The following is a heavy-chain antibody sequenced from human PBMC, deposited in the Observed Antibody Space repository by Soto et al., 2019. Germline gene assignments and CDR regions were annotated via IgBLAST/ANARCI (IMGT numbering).Heavy chain of an antibody. CDR2: VNPGNGTT. J-gene: IGHJ4*02. D-gene: IGHD2-15*01. Sequence: AASVKVSCKASGYTFTAYYRHWVRQAPGQGLEWMGWVNPGNGTTSFAQKFQGRVTMTRDKSISTAYMELSGLRSDDTAMYYCARHTSAHFDYWGQGMLVTVSS. V-gene: IGHV1-2*02. CDR1: GYTFTAYY. CDR3: ARHTSAHFDY.